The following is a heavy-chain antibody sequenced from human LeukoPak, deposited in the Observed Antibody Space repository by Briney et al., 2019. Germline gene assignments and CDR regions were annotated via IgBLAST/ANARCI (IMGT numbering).Heavy chain of an antibody. J-gene: IGHJ4*02. V-gene: IGHV3-48*01. Sequence: GGSLRLSCVGSGFTFSIYSMNWVRQAPGKGLEWVSYISSSSNIIHYTDSVKGRFTISRDNAKNSLYLQTNSLRVEDTAVYYCARDLYPGYWGQGTLVIVSS. CDR1: GFTFSIYS. D-gene: IGHD3-10*01. CDR2: ISSSSNII. CDR3: ARDLYPGY.